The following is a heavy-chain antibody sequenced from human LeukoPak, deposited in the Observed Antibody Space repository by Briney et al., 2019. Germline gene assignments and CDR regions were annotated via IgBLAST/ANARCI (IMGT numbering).Heavy chain of an antibody. J-gene: IGHJ4*02. CDR3: AREAGGGFSYGYDY. Sequence: PGGSLRLSCAASGFTFRTYSVNWVRQAPGKGLEWVSSISTNSRYIYYADSVKGRFTISRDNAKNSLYLQMNSLRAEDTAVYYCAREAGGGFSYGYDYWGQGTLVTVSS. D-gene: IGHD5-18*01. CDR2: ISTNSRYI. CDR1: GFTFRTYS. V-gene: IGHV3-21*01.